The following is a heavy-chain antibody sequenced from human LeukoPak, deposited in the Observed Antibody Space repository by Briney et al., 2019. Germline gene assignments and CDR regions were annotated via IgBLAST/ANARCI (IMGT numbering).Heavy chain of an antibody. CDR3: ARGGDYGDYHFDY. CDR2: IYHSGST. CDR1: GGSISSGGYS. Sequence: SETLSLTCAVSGGSISSGGYSWSRIRQPPGKGLEWIGYIYHSGSTYYNPSLKSRVTISVDRSKNQFSLKLSSVTAADTAVYYCARGGDYGDYHFDYWGQGTLVTVSS. V-gene: IGHV4-30-2*01. D-gene: IGHD4-17*01. J-gene: IGHJ4*02.